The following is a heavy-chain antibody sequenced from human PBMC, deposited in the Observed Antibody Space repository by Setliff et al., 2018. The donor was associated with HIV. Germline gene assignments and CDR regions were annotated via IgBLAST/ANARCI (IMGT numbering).Heavy chain of an antibody. CDR2: IRTKAYGGTT. V-gene: IGHV3-49*04. Sequence: PGGSLRLAFTASGFTFADYAMTWVRQTPGKGLEWVGLIRTKAYGGTTEYAASVRGRFTISRDDSKSSAYLHMISLKVYDTAIYYCTRADDDMGLMLFAFDLLGQVPQVTVSS. J-gene: IGHJ4*02. CDR1: GFTFADYA. D-gene: IGHD2-8*01. CDR3: TRADDDMGLMLFAFDL.